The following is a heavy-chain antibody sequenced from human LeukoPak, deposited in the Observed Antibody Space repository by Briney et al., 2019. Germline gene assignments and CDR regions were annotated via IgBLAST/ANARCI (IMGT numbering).Heavy chain of an antibody. J-gene: IGHJ6*03. Sequence: SETLSLTCAVYGGSFSGYYWSWIRQPPGKGLEWIGEINHSGSTNYNPSLKSRVTISVDTSKNQFSLKLSSVTAADTAVYYCARTLTIFGVVAPYYYYYMDVWGKGTTVTVSS. CDR2: INHSGST. V-gene: IGHV4-34*01. CDR1: GGSFSGYY. D-gene: IGHD3-3*01. CDR3: ARTLTIFGVVAPYYYYYMDV.